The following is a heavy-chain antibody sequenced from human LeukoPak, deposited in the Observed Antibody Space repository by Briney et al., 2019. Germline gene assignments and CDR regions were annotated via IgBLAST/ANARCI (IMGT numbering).Heavy chain of an antibody. CDR2: IIPILGTA. V-gene: IGHV1-69*01. D-gene: IGHD3-16*02. J-gene: IGHJ4*02. Sequence: GASVKVSCKASGGTFSSYAISWVRQAPGQGLEWMGGIIPILGTANYAQKFQGRVTITADESTSTAYMELSSLRSEDTAVYYCARDRNPSTYYDYVWGSYRYLVYWGQGTLVTVSS. CDR3: ARDRNPSTYYDYVWGSYRYLVY. CDR1: GGTFSSYA.